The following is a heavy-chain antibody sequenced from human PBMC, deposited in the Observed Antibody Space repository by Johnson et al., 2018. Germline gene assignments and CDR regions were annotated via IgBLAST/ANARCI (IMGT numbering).Heavy chain of an antibody. CDR2: ISYDGSNK. CDR3: ASLEQLVGEYYYGMDV. CDR1: GFTFSSYA. V-gene: IGHV3-30-3*01. Sequence: QVQLVQSGGGVVQPGRSLRLSCAASGFTFSSYAMHWVRQAPGTGMEWVAVISYDGSNKYYADYVKGRFTISRDNSKNTLYLQMNSLSAEDTAVYYYASLEQLVGEYYYGMDVWGQGTTVTVSS. D-gene: IGHD6-6*01. J-gene: IGHJ6*02.